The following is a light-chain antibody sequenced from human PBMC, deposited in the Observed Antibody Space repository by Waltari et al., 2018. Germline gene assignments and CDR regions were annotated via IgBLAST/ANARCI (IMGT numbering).Light chain of an antibody. CDR3: QQYHSFPFT. Sequence: DIQLTQSPSFLSASVGDRVTITCRASQGIGSSLAWYQQKPGKTPKLLIYAASTLQSGVPSRFSGSGSRTEFTLTISSLQPDDFATYYCQQYHSFPFTFGQGTRLEIK. J-gene: IGKJ2*01. CDR1: QGIGSS. V-gene: IGKV1-9*01. CDR2: AAS.